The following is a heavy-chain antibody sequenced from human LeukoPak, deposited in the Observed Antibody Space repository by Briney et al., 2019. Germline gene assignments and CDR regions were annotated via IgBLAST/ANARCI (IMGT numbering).Heavy chain of an antibody. CDR1: GGSISSSSYY. CDR3: ARLGPDDRSGYYYSDYFDY. Sequence: SETLSLTCSVSGGSISSSSYYWGWIRQPPGKGLEWIGSIYYSGSTYYNPSLKSRVTISVDTSKNQFSLKLSSVTAADTAVYYCARLGPDDRSGYYYSDYFDYWGQGTLVTVSS. V-gene: IGHV4-39*01. D-gene: IGHD3-22*01. CDR2: IYYSGST. J-gene: IGHJ4*02.